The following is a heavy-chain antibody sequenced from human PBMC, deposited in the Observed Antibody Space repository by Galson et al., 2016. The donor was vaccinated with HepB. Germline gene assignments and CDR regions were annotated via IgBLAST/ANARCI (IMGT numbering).Heavy chain of an antibody. D-gene: IGHD3-10*01. CDR3: GKDWGSLWESSGKGMDV. CDR2: ISWDGLKT. V-gene: IGHV3-43*01. CDR1: GFTFDDYT. J-gene: IGHJ6*02. Sequence: SLRLSCAASGFTFDDYTMHWVRQAPGKGLEWVSLISWDGLKTYYADSVKDRFTISRDNRKNSLYLQMDNLRNEDTALYYCGKDWGSLWESSGKGMDVWGQGTTVTVSS.